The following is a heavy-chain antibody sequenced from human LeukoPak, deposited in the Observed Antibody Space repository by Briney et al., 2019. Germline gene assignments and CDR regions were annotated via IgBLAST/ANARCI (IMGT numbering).Heavy chain of an antibody. J-gene: IGHJ6*03. Sequence: PEGSLRLSCAASGFTFSSYAMSWVRQAPGKGLEWVSSISSSSSCIYYADSVKGRFTISRDNAKNSLYLQMNSLRAEDTAVYYCARGVLDCSSTSCYQAYYYMDVWGKGTTVTVSS. CDR1: GFTFSSYA. D-gene: IGHD2-2*01. CDR2: ISSSSSCI. V-gene: IGHV3-21*01. CDR3: ARGVLDCSSTSCYQAYYYMDV.